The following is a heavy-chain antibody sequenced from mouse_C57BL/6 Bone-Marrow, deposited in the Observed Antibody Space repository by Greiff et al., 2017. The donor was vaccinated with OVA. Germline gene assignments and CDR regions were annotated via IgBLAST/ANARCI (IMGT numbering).Heavy chain of an antibody. CDR3: AREEDRAYFDY. CDR1: GYTFTSYW. Sequence: VQLQQPGAELVKPGASVKLSCKASGYTFTSYWMHWVKQRPGQGLEWIGMIHPNSGSTNYNEKFKSKATLTVDKSSSTAYMQLSSLTSEDSAVYYCAREEDRAYFDYWGQGTTLTVSS. J-gene: IGHJ2*01. CDR2: IHPNSGST. V-gene: IGHV1-64*01. D-gene: IGHD3-1*01.